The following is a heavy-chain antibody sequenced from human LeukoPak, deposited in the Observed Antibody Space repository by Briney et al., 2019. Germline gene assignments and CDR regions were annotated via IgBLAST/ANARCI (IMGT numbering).Heavy chain of an antibody. V-gene: IGHV1-24*01. D-gene: IGHD6-13*01. Sequence: VASVKVSCKASGYTFTSYGISWVRQAPGQGLEWMGGFDPEDGETIYAQKFQGRVTMTEDTSTDTAYMELSSLRSEDTAVYYCATWGVADYYWGQGTLVTVSS. CDR2: FDPEDGET. CDR3: ATWGVADYY. J-gene: IGHJ4*02. CDR1: GYTFTSYG.